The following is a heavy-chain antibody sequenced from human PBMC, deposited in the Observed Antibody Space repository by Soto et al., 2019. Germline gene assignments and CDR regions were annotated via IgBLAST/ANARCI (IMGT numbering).Heavy chain of an antibody. J-gene: IGHJ6*02. Sequence: QVQLVQSGAEVKKPGSSVKVSCTTSGVSFNNNGIGWVRQAPGHGLEWMGGVSPPFRTSNYARKFQGRISITADASTGTVIMELSSLTSEDTAQYYCARVLYYGSGSYSPYGMDVWGQGTTVTVSS. CDR1: GVSFNNNG. CDR2: VSPPFRTS. V-gene: IGHV1-69*01. CDR3: ARVLYYGSGSYSPYGMDV. D-gene: IGHD3-10*01.